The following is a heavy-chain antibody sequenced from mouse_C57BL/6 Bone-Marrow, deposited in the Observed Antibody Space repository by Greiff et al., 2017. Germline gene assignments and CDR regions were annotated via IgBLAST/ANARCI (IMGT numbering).Heavy chain of an antibody. D-gene: IGHD1-1*01. CDR2: IDPEDGET. Sequence: EVQLVESGAELVKPGASVKLSCTASGFNIKDYYMHWVKQRTEQGLEWIGRIDPEDGETKYAPKFQGQATITADTSSNTAYLQLSSLTSEDPAVYYCARATVVGYFDVWGTGTTVTVSS. J-gene: IGHJ1*03. CDR1: GFNIKDYY. CDR3: ARATVVGYFDV. V-gene: IGHV14-2*01.